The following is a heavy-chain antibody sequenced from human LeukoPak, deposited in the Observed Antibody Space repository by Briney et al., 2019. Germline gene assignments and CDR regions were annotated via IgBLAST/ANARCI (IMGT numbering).Heavy chain of an antibody. CDR1: GYTFTSYD. Sequence: ASVKVSCKASGYTFTSYDINWVRQATGQGLEWMGWMNPNSGNTGYAQKFQGRVTMTRNTSISTAYMELSSLRSEDTAVYYCAKDENERVITMVRGVIDHYYYYMDVWGKGTTVTVSS. CDR2: MNPNSGNT. CDR3: AKDENERVITMVRGVIDHYYYYMDV. J-gene: IGHJ6*03. D-gene: IGHD3-10*01. V-gene: IGHV1-8*01.